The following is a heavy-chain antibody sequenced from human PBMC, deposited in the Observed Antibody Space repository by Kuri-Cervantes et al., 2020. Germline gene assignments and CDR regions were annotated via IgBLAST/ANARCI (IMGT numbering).Heavy chain of an antibody. J-gene: IGHJ4*02. CDR1: GYSISSGNW. CDR3: ARFSGYASD. D-gene: IGHD5-12*01. CDR2: IYYSGST. Sequence: TLSLTCAVSGYSISSGNWWGWLRQTPGKRLEWIAYIYYSGSTYYNPSLKSRVTMSVDTSKSQFSLKLSSVTAVDTAVYYCARFSGYASDWGQGTLVTVSS. V-gene: IGHV4-28*01.